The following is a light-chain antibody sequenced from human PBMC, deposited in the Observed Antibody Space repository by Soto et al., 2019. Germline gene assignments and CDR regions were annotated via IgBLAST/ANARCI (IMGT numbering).Light chain of an antibody. CDR1: QSVQSY. V-gene: IGKV3-11*01. J-gene: IGKJ5*01. CDR2: DSS. Sequence: EVVLTQSPVTLSLSPGERATLSCRASQSVQSYLAWYQQKPGQAPRLLIYDSSNRATGVPARFSGSGSGTDFTLTISTREPEDFAVYYCQHRSSWPVTFGQGTRLEIK. CDR3: QHRSSWPVT.